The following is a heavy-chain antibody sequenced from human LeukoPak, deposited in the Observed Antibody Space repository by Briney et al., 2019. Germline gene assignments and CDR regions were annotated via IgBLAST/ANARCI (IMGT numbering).Heavy chain of an antibody. Sequence: SETLSLTCTVSGGSISSSSYYWGWIRQPPGKGLEWIGSIYYSGSTYYNPSLKSRVTISVDTSKNQFSLKLSSVTAADTAVYYCARPSRVATYFDYWGRGTLVTVSS. D-gene: IGHD2-15*01. CDR1: GGSISSSSYY. J-gene: IGHJ4*02. CDR3: ARPSRVATYFDY. CDR2: IYYSGST. V-gene: IGHV4-39*01.